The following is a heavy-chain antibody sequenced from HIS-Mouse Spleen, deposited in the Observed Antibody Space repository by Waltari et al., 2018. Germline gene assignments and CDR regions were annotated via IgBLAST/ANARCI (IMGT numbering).Heavy chain of an antibody. J-gene: IGHJ2*01. V-gene: IGHV4-39*07. D-gene: IGHD6-13*01. Sequence: QLQLQESGPGLAKPSETLSLTCTVSGGPIRSSSYVSGRLRQPPGTGLEWIGSIYYSGSTYYNPSLKSRVTISVDTSKNQFSLKLSSVTAADTAVYYCAREIPYSSSWYDWYFDLWGRGTLVTVSS. CDR2: IYYSGST. CDR1: GGPIRSSSYV. CDR3: AREIPYSSSWYDWYFDL.